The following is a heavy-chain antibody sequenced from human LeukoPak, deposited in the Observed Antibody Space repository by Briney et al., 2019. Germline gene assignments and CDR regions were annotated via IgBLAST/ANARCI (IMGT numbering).Heavy chain of an antibody. Sequence: GGSLRLSCAASGFTFSSYSMNWVRQAPGKGLEWVSSISSSSSYIYYADSVKGRFTISRDNAKNSLYLQMNSLRAEDTALYYCAGGGYNSSWFPRNDEYWAQGPLVTVSS. D-gene: IGHD6-13*01. CDR2: ISSSSSYI. J-gene: IGHJ4*02. CDR3: AGGGYNSSWFPRNDEY. V-gene: IGHV3-21*01. CDR1: GFTFSSYS.